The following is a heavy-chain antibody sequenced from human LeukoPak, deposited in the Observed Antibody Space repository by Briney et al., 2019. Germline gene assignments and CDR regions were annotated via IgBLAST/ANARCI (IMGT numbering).Heavy chain of an antibody. J-gene: IGHJ1*01. D-gene: IGHD2-15*01. CDR1: GESLNDYY. CDR2: ITHNGST. CDR3: ARGFCRGESCSSAEYFQH. V-gene: IGHV4-34*01. Sequence: SETLSLTCGVHGESLNDYYWTWIRQSPGKGLECFAEITHNGSTTFNPSLKSRLTISVDTSKNQFSLKLTSVTAADASVYFCARGFCRGESCSSAEYFQHWGQGTLVTVSS.